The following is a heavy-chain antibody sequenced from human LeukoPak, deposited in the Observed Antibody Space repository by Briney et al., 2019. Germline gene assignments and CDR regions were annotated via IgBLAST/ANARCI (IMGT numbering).Heavy chain of an antibody. J-gene: IGHJ4*02. CDR1: GYIFTTYG. CDR3: ARGGDHHDY. D-gene: IGHD2-21*02. Sequence: EASVKVSCKASGYIFTTYGISWVRQAPGQGLVWMGWISVYKGTANYAPSLQGRVTMTRDKSTNTAYMELRSLRSDDTAVYYCARGGDHHDYWGQGTLVTVSS. V-gene: IGHV1-18*01. CDR2: ISVYKGTA.